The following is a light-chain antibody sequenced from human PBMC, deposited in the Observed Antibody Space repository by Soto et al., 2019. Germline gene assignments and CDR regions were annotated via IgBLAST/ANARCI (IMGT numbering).Light chain of an antibody. V-gene: IGKV1-5*01. J-gene: IGKJ1*01. CDR2: DAS. CDR3: QQSCNKPRT. CDR1: QSISRW. Sequence: DIQMTQSTSTLSASLGDTVTITCRASQSISRWLAWYQQETGKAPKLLIYDASSLESGVTSRVSGSGFGTDVTLTISSLQPEDCATYYCQQSCNKPRTLGQGTRWIS.